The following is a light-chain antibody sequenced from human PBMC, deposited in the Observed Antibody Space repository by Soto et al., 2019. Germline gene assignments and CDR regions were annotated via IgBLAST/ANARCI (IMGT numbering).Light chain of an antibody. J-gene: IGKJ4*01. V-gene: IGKV3-20*01. Sequence: EIVLTQSPGTLSLSPGERDTLTCRASQSLTSSNLAWYQQTPGQPPRLFIYGASSRATGVPDRFSGSGSGTDFTLTINRLEPEDFAVYFCQQYGSSPLPFGGGTKVAIK. CDR2: GAS. CDR1: QSLTSSN. CDR3: QQYGSSPLP.